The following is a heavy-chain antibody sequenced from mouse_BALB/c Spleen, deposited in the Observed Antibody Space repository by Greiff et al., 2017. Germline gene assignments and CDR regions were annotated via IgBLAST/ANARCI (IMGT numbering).Heavy chain of an antibody. J-gene: IGHJ4*01. D-gene: IGHD1-3*01. V-gene: IGHV5-12-2*01. CDR3: ARHWSGSYAMDY. CDR1: GFTFSSYT. CDR2: ISNGGGST. Sequence: EVQLQESGGGLVQPGGSLKLSCAASGFTFSSYTMSWVRQTPEKRLEWVAYISNGGGSTYYPDTVKGRFTISRDNAKNTLYLQMSSLKSEDTAMYYCARHWSGSYAMDYWGQGTSVTVSS.